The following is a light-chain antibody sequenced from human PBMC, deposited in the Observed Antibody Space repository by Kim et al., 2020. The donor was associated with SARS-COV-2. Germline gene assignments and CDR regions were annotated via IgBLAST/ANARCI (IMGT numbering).Light chain of an antibody. V-gene: IGLV3-21*01. CDR3: HVWECNSRPFV. Sequence: ESRDVYGYQQQQGPAPPPVLHYYSDRPSGIPVRVSVSGSGNAATLTITRIGTEDEDDDYCHVWECNSRPFVFGGGTQLTVL. J-gene: IGLJ7*01. CDR1: ESRD. CDR2: YYS.